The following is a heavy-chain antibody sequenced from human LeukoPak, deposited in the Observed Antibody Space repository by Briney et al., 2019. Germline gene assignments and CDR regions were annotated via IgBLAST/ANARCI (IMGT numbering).Heavy chain of an antibody. J-gene: IGHJ4*02. Sequence: ASVKVSCKASGYTFTSYGISWVRQAPGQGLEWMGWISAYNGNTNYAQKLQGRVTMTTDTSTSTAYMELRSLRSDDTAVYYCARVSRGDGSGSYSTFFDYWGQGTLVTVSS. CDR2: ISAYNGNT. V-gene: IGHV1-18*04. D-gene: IGHD3-10*01. CDR1: GYTFTSYG. CDR3: ARVSRGDGSGSYSTFFDY.